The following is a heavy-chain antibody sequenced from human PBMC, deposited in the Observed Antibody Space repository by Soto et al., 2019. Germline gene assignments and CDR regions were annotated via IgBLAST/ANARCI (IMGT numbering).Heavy chain of an antibody. CDR2: ISSSSSTI. V-gene: IGHV3-48*01. D-gene: IGHD2-2*01. Sequence: GGSLRLSCAASGFTFSSYSMNWVRQAPGKGLEWVSYISSSSSTIYYADSVKGRFTISRDNAKNSLYLQMNSLRAEDTAVYYCARDPGYCSSTSCYADYWGQGTLVTVSS. J-gene: IGHJ4*02. CDR3: ARDPGYCSSTSCYADY. CDR1: GFTFSSYS.